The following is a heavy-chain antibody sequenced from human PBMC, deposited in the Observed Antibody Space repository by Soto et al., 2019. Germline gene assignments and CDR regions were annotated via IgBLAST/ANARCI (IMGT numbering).Heavy chain of an antibody. Sequence: GGSLRLSCAASGFTFSSYSMNWVRQAPGKGLEWVSYISSSSSTIYYADSVKGRFTISRDNSKNTLYLQMNSLGAEDTAVYYCARYLLSCSGGNFYQYFDYSGQGTLVTVSS. CDR3: ARYLLSCSGGNFYQYFDY. J-gene: IGHJ4*02. V-gene: IGHV3-48*01. CDR1: GFTFSSYS. D-gene: IGHD2-15*01. CDR2: ISSSSSTI.